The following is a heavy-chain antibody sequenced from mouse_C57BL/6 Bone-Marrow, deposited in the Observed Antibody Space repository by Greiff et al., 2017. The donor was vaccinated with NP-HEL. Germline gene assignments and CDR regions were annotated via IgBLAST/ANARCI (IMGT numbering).Heavy chain of an antibody. CDR3: ARDAKGAYPRAMDY. CDR2: SRNKANDYTT. CDR1: GFTFSDFY. Sequence: DVMLVESGGGLVQSGRSLRLSCATSGFTFSDFYMEWVRQAPGKGLEWIAASRNKANDYTTEYSASVKGRFIVSRDTSQSILYLQMNALRAEDTAIYYCARDAKGAYPRAMDYWGQGTSVTVSS. J-gene: IGHJ4*01. V-gene: IGHV7-1*01. D-gene: IGHD2-10*01.